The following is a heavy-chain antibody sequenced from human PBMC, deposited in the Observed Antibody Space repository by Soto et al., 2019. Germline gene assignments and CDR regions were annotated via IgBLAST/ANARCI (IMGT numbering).Heavy chain of an antibody. CDR2: INHSGST. D-gene: IGHD6-13*01. Sequence: PSETLSLTCAVYGGSFSGYYWSWIRQPPGKGLEWIGEINHSGSTNYNPSLKSRVTISVDTSKNQFSLKLSSVTAADTAVYYCARRGRHNSSWYRYYYGMDVWGQGTTVT. V-gene: IGHV4-34*01. J-gene: IGHJ6*02. CDR3: ARRGRHNSSWYRYYYGMDV. CDR1: GGSFSGYY.